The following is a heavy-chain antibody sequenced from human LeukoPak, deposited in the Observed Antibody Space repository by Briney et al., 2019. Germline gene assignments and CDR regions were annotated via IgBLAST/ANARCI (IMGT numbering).Heavy chain of an antibody. CDR2: ISGNNDNP. D-gene: IGHD2-2*01. CDR1: GYTFSNFG. V-gene: IGHV1-18*01. Sequence: EASVRVSCKTSGYTFSNFGINWVRQAPGQGLEWMGWISGNNDNPNYGQEFQGRFAVTTDSSTTTAYMELRNLTFDDTAVYYCARDGTSTDDYWGQGTLVTVSS. J-gene: IGHJ4*02. CDR3: ARDGTSTDDY.